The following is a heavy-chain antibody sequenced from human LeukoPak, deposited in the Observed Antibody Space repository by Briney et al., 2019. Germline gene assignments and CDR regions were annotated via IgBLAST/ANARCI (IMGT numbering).Heavy chain of an antibody. V-gene: IGHV3-21*06. CDR1: GFTFSSYS. Sequence: GGSLRLSCAASGFTFSSYSMNWVRQAPGKGLEWVSSISSSSSYIYYADSVKGRFTISRDNAKNSLYLQMNSLRAEDTAVYYCARATRPDFWSGYYTLDAFDIWGQGTMVTVSS. CDR3: ARATRPDFWSGYYTLDAFDI. J-gene: IGHJ3*02. CDR2: ISSSSSYI. D-gene: IGHD3-3*01.